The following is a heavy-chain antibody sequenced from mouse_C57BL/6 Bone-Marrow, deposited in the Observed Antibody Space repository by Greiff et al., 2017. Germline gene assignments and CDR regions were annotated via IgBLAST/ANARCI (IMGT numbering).Heavy chain of an antibody. Sequence: EVMLVESGGGLVQPGGSLSLSCAASGFTFTDYYMSWVRQPPGKALEWLGFIRNKANGYTTEYSASVKGRFTISRDNSQSILYLQMNALRAEYSATYYCARFTTVVFDYWGQGTTLTVSS. CDR3: ARFTTVVFDY. CDR2: IRNKANGYTT. CDR1: GFTFTDYY. V-gene: IGHV7-3*01. D-gene: IGHD1-1*01. J-gene: IGHJ2*01.